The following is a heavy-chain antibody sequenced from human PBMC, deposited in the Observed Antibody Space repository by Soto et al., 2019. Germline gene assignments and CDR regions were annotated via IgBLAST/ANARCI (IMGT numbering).Heavy chain of an antibody. J-gene: IGHJ4*02. V-gene: IGHV3-23*01. D-gene: IGHD3-10*01. Sequence: GGSLRLSCAASGFTFSSYSMNWVRQAPGKGLEWVSAISGSGGSTYYADSVKGRFTISRDNSKNTLYLQMNSLRAEDTAVYYCAKGWFGELSSFDYWGQGTLVTVSS. CDR2: ISGSGGST. CDR1: GFTFSSYS. CDR3: AKGWFGELSSFDY.